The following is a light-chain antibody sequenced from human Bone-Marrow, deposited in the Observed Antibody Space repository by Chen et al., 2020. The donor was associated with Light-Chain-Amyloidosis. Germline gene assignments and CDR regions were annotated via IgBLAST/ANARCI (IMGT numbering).Light chain of an antibody. CDR1: QSITASY. J-gene: IGKJ5*01. Sequence: EIVLTQSPGTLSLSPGERATLSCRASQSITASYFAWYQQKPGQAPRLLMFGPSNRATGIHRFSGSGSGADFTLTISRLEPEDFAVYYCQHFVPSAPVTFGQWTRLEIK. CDR2: GPS. V-gene: IGKV3-20*01. CDR3: QHFVPSAPVT.